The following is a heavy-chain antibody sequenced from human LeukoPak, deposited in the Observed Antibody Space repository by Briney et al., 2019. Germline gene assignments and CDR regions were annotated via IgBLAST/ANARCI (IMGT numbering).Heavy chain of an antibody. CDR2: IDSNSNFM. J-gene: IGHJ6*03. Sequence: GGSLRLSCAASGFTFGLYSMTWVRQAPGKGLEWVSLIDSNSNFMNYADSVKGRFTISRDNAKNSLYLQMDSLRVEDTAVYYCARAPLYSPSYYYYYYMDVWGNGTTVTISS. V-gene: IGHV3-21*01. D-gene: IGHD2-21*01. CDR1: GFTFGLYS. CDR3: ARAPLYSPSYYYYYYMDV.